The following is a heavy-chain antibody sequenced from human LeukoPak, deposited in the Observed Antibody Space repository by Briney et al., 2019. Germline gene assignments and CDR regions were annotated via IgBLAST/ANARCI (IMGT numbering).Heavy chain of an antibody. CDR1: GFTFDDYA. V-gene: IGHV3-43*02. J-gene: IGHJ3*02. CDR3: VGLVHGAFDI. Sequence: GGSLRLSCAASGFTFDDYAMHWVRQAPGKGLEWVSLISGDGGSTYYADSVKGRFTISRDNSKNSLYLQMNSLRTEDTALYYCVGLVHGAFDIWGQGTMVTVSS. CDR2: ISGDGGST. D-gene: IGHD6-19*01.